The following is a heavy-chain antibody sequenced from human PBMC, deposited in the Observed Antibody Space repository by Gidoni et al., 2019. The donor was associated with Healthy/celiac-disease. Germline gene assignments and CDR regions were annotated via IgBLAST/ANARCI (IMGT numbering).Heavy chain of an antibody. V-gene: IGHV1-46*01. CDR1: GYTFTSYY. J-gene: IGHJ4*02. CDR2: INPSGGST. D-gene: IGHD3-3*01. Sequence: QVQLVQSVAEVKKPGASMKVSCKASGYTFTSYYMHWVRQAPGQGLEWMGIINPSGGSTSYAQKFQGRVTMTRDTSTSTVYMGLSSLRSEDTAVYYCAGSHDFWLDYWGQGTLVTVSS. CDR3: AGSHDFWLDY.